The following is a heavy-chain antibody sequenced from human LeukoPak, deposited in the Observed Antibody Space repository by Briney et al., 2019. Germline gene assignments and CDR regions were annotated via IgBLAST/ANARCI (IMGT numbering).Heavy chain of an antibody. J-gene: IGHJ6*02. V-gene: IGHV1-69*13. CDR2: IIPIYGTA. CDR1: GGTFSSYA. D-gene: IGHD2-2*01. Sequence: ASVKVSCKASGGTFSSYAISWVRQAPAQGLEWMGGIIPIYGTANYAQKFQGRVTITADESTSTAYMELSSLRSEDTAVYYCASPLHQLLQKPHYYYYYYGMDVWGQGTTVTVS. CDR3: ASPLHQLLQKPHYYYYYYGMDV.